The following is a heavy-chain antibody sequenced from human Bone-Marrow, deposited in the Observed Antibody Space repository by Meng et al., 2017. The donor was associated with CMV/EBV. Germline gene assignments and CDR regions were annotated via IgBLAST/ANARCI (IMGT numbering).Heavy chain of an antibody. D-gene: IGHD3-3*01. Sequence: SETLSLTCTVSTYSISSGYYWGWIRQPPGKGLEWIGEINHSGSTNYNPSLKSRLTISVDTSKNQFSLKLSSVTAADTAVYFCARGRFRHTYWGQGTLVTVAS. V-gene: IGHV4-38-2*02. CDR2: INHSGST. CDR1: TYSISSGYY. J-gene: IGHJ4*02. CDR3: ARGRFRHTY.